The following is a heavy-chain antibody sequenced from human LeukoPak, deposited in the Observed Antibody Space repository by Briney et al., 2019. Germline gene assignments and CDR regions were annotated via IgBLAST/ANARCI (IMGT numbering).Heavy chain of an antibody. CDR2: TSSSGSTI. CDR1: GFTFSTYE. V-gene: IGHV3-48*03. CDR3: ARGGVAASFDY. J-gene: IGHJ4*02. Sequence: GGSLRLSCAASGFTFSTYEINWVRQSPGKGLEWVSYTSSSGSTIYYADSVKGRFTISRDNAKNSLYLQMNSLRAEDTAVYYCARGGVAASFDYWGQGTLVTVSS. D-gene: IGHD2-15*01.